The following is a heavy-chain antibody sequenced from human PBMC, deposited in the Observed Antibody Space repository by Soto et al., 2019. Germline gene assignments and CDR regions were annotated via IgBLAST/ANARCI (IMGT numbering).Heavy chain of an antibody. V-gene: IGHV1-69*13. CDR1: GGTFSSYA. CDR2: IIPIFGTA. Sequence: ASVKVSCKASGGTFSSYAISWVRQAPGQGREWMGGIIPIFGTANYAQKGQGRGTITADESTSTAYMELSSLRSEDTAVYYCARDSFLRAAPGIHYYGMDVWGQGTTVTVSS. J-gene: IGHJ6*02. CDR3: ARDSFLRAAPGIHYYGMDV. D-gene: IGHD6-13*01.